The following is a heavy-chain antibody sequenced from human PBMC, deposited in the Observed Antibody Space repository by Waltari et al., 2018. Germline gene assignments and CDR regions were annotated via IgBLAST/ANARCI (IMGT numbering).Heavy chain of an antibody. Sequence: EVQLVESGGGLVQPGGSLRLSCAASGFTFSSYWMHWVRHAPGKGLVWVSRITSDGSSTSYADSVKGRFTISRDNAKNTLYLQMNSLRAEDTAVYYCARGPRLLWFGELFNYWGQGTLVTVSS. J-gene: IGHJ4*02. V-gene: IGHV3-74*01. D-gene: IGHD3-10*01. CDR3: ARGPRLLWFGELFNY. CDR2: ITSDGSST. CDR1: GFTFSSYW.